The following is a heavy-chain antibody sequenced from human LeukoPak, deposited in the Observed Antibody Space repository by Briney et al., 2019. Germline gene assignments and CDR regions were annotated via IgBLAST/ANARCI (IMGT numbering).Heavy chain of an antibody. Sequence: PGGSLRLSCAASGFTFSSYGMHWVRQAPGKGLEWVAVISSDGSNKYYADSVKGRFTISRDNSKNTLYLHINSLRAEDTAVYYCAKDRASSWNGPIDYWGQGTLVTVSS. J-gene: IGHJ4*02. D-gene: IGHD6-13*01. CDR2: ISSDGSNK. CDR3: AKDRASSWNGPIDY. CDR1: GFTFSSYG. V-gene: IGHV3-30*18.